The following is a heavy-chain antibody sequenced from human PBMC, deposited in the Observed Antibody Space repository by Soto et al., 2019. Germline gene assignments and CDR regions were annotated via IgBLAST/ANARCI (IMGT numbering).Heavy chain of an antibody. CDR1: GGSMRSYY. V-gene: IGHV4-59*01. D-gene: IGHD5-18*01. Sequence: QVQLQESGPGLVKPSETLSLTCTVSGGSMRSYYWSWIRQPPGKGLEWIGYIYYSGSTNYNPSLKSRVTISVDTSKNQFSLKPSSVTAADTAVYYCARRGYSYGFDWFDPWGQGTLVTVSS. J-gene: IGHJ5*02. CDR2: IYYSGST. CDR3: ARRGYSYGFDWFDP.